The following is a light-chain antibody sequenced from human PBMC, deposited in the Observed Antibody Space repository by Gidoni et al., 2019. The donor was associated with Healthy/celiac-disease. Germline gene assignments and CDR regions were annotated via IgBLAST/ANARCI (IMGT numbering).Light chain of an antibody. CDR1: QSISSY. Sequence: DIQMTQSPSSLSASVGDRVTITCRASQSISSYLNWYQQKPGKAPKRLIYAASSLQSGVPSRFSGSGSGTDFTLTISSRQPEDFATYYCQQSYSTLWTFGQGTKVEIK. J-gene: IGKJ1*01. CDR2: AAS. V-gene: IGKV1-39*01. CDR3: QQSYSTLWT.